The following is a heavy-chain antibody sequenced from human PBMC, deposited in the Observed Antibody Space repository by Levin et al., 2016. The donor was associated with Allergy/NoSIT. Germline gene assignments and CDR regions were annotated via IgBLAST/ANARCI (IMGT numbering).Heavy chain of an antibody. Sequence: WVRQAPGQRLEWMGWINPNSGDTDYAPKFQGRVTMTGDTSISSAYMELSRLTSDDTAVYYCARGNYYISGTDYRDFDYWGQGTLVTVSS. J-gene: IGHJ4*02. D-gene: IGHD3-10*01. V-gene: IGHV1-2*02. CDR3: ARGNYYISGTDYRDFDY. CDR2: INPNSGDT.